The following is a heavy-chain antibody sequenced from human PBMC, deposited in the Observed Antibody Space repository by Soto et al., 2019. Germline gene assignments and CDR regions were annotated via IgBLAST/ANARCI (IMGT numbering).Heavy chain of an antibody. CDR2: INPSGGRT. J-gene: IGHJ3*02. D-gene: IGHD6-19*01. CDR3: ARGAVSADAFDI. Sequence: SAKASSYASGGANGSYTLSSPHQGPGQGLEWMGIINPSGGRTSYAQKFQGRVTMTRDTSTSTVYMELSSLRSEDAAVYYCARGAVSADAFDIWGQGTMVTVSS. CDR1: GGANGSYT. V-gene: IGHV1-46*03.